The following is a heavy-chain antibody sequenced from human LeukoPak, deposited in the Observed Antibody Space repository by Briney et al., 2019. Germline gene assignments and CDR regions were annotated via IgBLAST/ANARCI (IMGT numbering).Heavy chain of an antibody. CDR1: GFTFSSYS. CDR2: ISSSSSYI. D-gene: IGHD3-3*01. Sequence: GESLRLSCAASGFTFSSYSMNWVRQAPGKGLEWVSSISSSSSYIYYADSVKGRFTISRDNAKNSLYLQMNSLRAEDTAVYYCARDQHDFWSGDDAFDIWGQGTMVTVSS. V-gene: IGHV3-21*01. CDR3: ARDQHDFWSGDDAFDI. J-gene: IGHJ3*02.